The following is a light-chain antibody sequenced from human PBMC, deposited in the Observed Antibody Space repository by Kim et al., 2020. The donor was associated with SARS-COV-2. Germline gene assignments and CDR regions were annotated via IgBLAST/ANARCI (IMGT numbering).Light chain of an antibody. V-gene: IGKV1-8*01. CDR1: QGISSY. CDR3: QQYYSYPRT. Sequence: ASPGYRVTITCRASQGISSYLAWYQQKPGKAPKLLIYAASTLQSGVPSRFSGSGSGTDFTLTISCLQSEDFATYYCQQYYSYPRTFGQGTKVDIK. CDR2: AAS. J-gene: IGKJ1*01.